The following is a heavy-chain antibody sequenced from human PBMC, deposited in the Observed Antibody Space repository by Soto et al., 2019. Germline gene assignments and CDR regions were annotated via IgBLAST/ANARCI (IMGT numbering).Heavy chain of an antibody. CDR1: GFTFSVYS. CDR3: ARSVEGHFYY. D-gene: IGHD6-19*01. Sequence: EVQLVESGGDLVQRGGSLRLSCVASGFTFSVYSMNWVRQAPGKGLEWFSYITSDTKTIKYADSVKGRFTISRDNAKNSVYLQMNSLIAEDSAVYYCARSVEGHFYYWGQGTVVTVSS. CDR2: ITSDTKTI. V-gene: IGHV3-48*01. J-gene: IGHJ4*02.